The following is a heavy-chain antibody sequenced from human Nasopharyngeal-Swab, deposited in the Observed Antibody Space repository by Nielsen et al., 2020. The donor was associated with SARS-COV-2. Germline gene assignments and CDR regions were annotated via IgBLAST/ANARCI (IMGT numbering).Heavy chain of an antibody. Sequence: GGSLRLSCEAPGFTISRYGMHWVRQAPGKGLEWVTFISYDGSVKYYADSVKGRFTISTDVSNNTLYLQMNSLRVEDTAIYYCTKGAQLGDYWGQGTLVTVSS. CDR3: TKGAQLGDY. J-gene: IGHJ4*02. CDR1: GFTISRYG. V-gene: IGHV3-30*18. CDR2: ISYDGSVK. D-gene: IGHD6-13*01.